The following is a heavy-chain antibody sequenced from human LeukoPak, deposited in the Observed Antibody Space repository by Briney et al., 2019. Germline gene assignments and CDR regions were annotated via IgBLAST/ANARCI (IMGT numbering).Heavy chain of an antibody. Sequence: GGSLRLSCAASGFTFSSYWMHWVRQAPGKGLVWVSRINSDGSSTSYADSVKGRFTISRDNAKNTLYLQMNSLRAEDTAVYYCARWGNSGSYFIIFDYWGQGTLVTVSS. CDR3: ARWGNSGSYFIIFDY. D-gene: IGHD1-26*01. J-gene: IGHJ4*02. CDR1: GFTFSSYW. V-gene: IGHV3-74*01. CDR2: INSDGSST.